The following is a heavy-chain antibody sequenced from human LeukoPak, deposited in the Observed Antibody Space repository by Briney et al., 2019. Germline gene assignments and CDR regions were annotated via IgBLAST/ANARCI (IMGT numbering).Heavy chain of an antibody. D-gene: IGHD2-15*01. CDR3: ARDRDCSGGSCYSVNYFDS. V-gene: IGHV4-59*12. J-gene: IGHJ4*02. Sequence: SETLSLTCTVSGGSISSYHWSWIRQPPGKGLECIGFIYYSGSTNYNPSLKSRVTISGDTSKNEFSLKLSSVTAADTAVYYCARDRDCSGGSCYSVNYFDSWGQGTLVTVSS. CDR1: GGSISSYH. CDR2: IYYSGST.